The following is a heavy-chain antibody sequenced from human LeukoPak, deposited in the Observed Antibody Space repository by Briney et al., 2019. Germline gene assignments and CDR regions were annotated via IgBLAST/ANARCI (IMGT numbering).Heavy chain of an antibody. V-gene: IGHV1-46*01. J-gene: IGHJ3*02. D-gene: IGHD3-10*01. CDR3: ARGGFTTMVRGVIITLDAFDI. CDR1: GYSFTNYY. Sequence: GASVEVSCKASGYSFTNYYLHWVRQAPGQGFEWMGIINPGGGTTTYAQKFQGRVTMTRDTSTSTVYMELSSLRSEDTAVYYCARGGFTTMVRGVIITLDAFDIWGQGTMVTVSS. CDR2: INPGGGTT.